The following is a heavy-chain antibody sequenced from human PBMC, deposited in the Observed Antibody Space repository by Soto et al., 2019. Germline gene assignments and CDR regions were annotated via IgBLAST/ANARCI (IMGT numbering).Heavy chain of an antibody. CDR1: GGSLSGYY. CDR3: ARGQDSAKVGY. V-gene: IGHV4-34*01. J-gene: IGHJ4*01. Sequence: SETLSLTCGVYGGSLSGYYWSWVRQPPGKGLEWIGEIHPSGSTNYNPSLKSRATISVDTSKSQFSLNLSSVTAADTAVYFCARGQDSAKVGYWGHGTLVTVSA. CDR2: IHPSGST. D-gene: IGHD2-15*01.